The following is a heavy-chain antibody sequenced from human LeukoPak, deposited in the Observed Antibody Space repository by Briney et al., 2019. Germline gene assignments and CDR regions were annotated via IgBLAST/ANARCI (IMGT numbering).Heavy chain of an antibody. CDR3: ARGFDGYYSFDI. Sequence: GGSLRLSCAASGFTFTTYWMSWVRQAPAQGLEWVANINQDGSHKYYVDSVKGRFTISRDNAKNSIYLQVNSLRAEDTAVYYCARGFDGYYSFDIWGQGTMVTVSS. J-gene: IGHJ3*02. V-gene: IGHV3-7*05. D-gene: IGHD5-24*01. CDR1: GFTFTTYW. CDR2: INQDGSHK.